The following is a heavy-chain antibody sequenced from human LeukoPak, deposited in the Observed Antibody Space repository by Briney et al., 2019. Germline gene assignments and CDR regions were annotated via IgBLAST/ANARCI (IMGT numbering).Heavy chain of an antibody. J-gene: IGHJ4*02. D-gene: IGHD4-11*01. Sequence: PGGSLRLSCAASGFTFSSYRMSWVRQAPGKGLEWVAVISYDGSNKYYADSVKGRFTISRDNSKNTLYLQMNSLRAEDTAVYYCARASTYFDYWGQGTLVTVSS. CDR3: ARASTYFDY. CDR2: ISYDGSNK. CDR1: GFTFSSYR. V-gene: IGHV3-30*03.